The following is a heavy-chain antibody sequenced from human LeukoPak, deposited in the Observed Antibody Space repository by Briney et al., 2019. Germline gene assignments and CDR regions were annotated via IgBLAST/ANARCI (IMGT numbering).Heavy chain of an antibody. CDR3: AKAGGPTVTGGYFDY. V-gene: IGHV3-23*01. J-gene: IGHJ4*02. Sequence: GGSLRLSCAASGFTFSSYAMSCVRQAPGKGLEWVSAISGSGGSTYYADSVKGRFTISRDNSKNTQYLQRNSLRTEDTAVKYSAKAGGPTVTGGYFDYWGQGTLVTVSS. D-gene: IGHD4-11*01. CDR1: GFTFSSYA. CDR2: ISGSGGST.